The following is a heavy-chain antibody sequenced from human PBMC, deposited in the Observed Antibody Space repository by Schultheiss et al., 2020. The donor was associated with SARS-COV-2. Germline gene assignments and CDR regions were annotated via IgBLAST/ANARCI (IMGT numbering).Heavy chain of an antibody. CDR1: GGTFSSYT. Sequence: SVKVSCKASGGTFSSYTISWVRQAPGQGLEWMGRIIPILGIANYAQKFQGRVTITADESTSTAYMELSRLRSDDTAVYYCASPGRAGVVPAAIGAFDIWGQGTMVTVSS. J-gene: IGHJ3*02. V-gene: IGHV1-69*02. D-gene: IGHD2-2*01. CDR2: IIPILGIA. CDR3: ASPGRAGVVPAAIGAFDI.